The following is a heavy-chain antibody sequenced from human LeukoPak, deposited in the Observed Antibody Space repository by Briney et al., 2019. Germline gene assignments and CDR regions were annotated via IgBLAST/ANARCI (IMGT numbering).Heavy chain of an antibody. J-gene: IGHJ4*02. Sequence: PGGSLRLSCAASGFTFSGYAMSWVRQAPGKGLEWVSAISGSGGSTYYADSVKGRFTISRDNSKNTLYLQMNSLRAEDTAVYYCAKEGYCSSTSYWYYFDYWGQGTLVTVSS. CDR3: AKEGYCSSTSYWYYFDY. V-gene: IGHV3-23*01. CDR2: ISGSGGST. CDR1: GFTFSGYA. D-gene: IGHD2-2*01.